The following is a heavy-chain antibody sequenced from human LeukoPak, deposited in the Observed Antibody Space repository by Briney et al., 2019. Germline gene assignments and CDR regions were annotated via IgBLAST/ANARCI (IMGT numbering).Heavy chain of an antibody. J-gene: IGHJ4*02. CDR2: IYPHDSDT. Sequence: GESLKISCKASGYKFISYWIGWVRQTPGKGLEWMGIIYPHDSDTRYSPSFQGQVTVSADKSISTAYLQWSSLKASDTAMYYCAREYLYGSGNYYLDYWGQGTLVTVSS. D-gene: IGHD3-10*01. CDR1: GYKFISYW. CDR3: AREYLYGSGNYYLDY. V-gene: IGHV5-51*01.